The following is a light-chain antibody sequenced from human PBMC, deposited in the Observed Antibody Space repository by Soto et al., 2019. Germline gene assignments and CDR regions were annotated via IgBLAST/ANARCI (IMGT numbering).Light chain of an antibody. CDR1: QRVSSY. J-gene: IGKJ1*01. CDR2: DAS. V-gene: IGKV3-11*01. CDR3: QQRSTWWT. Sequence: EIVLTQSPATLSLSPGERATLSCRASQRVSSYLAWYQQKPGQAPRVLIYDASNRATCIPARFSGIGAVTDFTLTISSLEPEDFAGYYCQQRSTWWTFGQVTKVEIK.